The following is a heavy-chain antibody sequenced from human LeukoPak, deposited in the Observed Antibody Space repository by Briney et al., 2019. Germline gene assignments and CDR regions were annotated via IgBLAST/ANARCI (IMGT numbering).Heavy chain of an antibody. CDR3: ARTRRRVIVSASFDY. J-gene: IGHJ4*02. CDR1: GGSFSGYY. V-gene: IGHV4-34*01. Sequence: SETLSLTCAVYGGSFSGYYWSWIRQPPGKGLEWIGEINHSGSTNYNPSPKSRVTRSVDTSKNQLSLQLSAGTAADTALYYGARTRRRVIVSASFDYWGQGTLVIVSS. D-gene: IGHD2-2*01. CDR2: INHSGST.